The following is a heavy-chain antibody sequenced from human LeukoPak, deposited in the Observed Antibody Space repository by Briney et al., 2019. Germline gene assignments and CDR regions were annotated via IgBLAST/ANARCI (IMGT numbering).Heavy chain of an antibody. Sequence: PAGSLRLSCAASGFAVISNYMSWLRQAPGKGLEGGSVIYGGVNTVDADSVQGRFTISRDNSNNTLYRQMRSLRAEDKAVYYCAKSPNPGFLFHYWGKGTLVTVSS. V-gene: IGHV3-66*01. J-gene: IGHJ4*02. D-gene: IGHD1-1*01. CDR1: GFAVISNY. CDR3: AKSPNPGFLFHY. CDR2: IYGGVNT.